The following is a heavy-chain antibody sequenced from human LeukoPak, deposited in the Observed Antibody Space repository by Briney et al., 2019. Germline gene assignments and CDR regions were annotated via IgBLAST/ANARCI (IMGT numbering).Heavy chain of an antibody. D-gene: IGHD5-12*01. CDR2: ISSSGSTI. CDR1: GFTFSSCE. J-gene: IGHJ6*03. Sequence: PGGSLRLSCAASGFTFSSCEMNWVRQAPGKGLEWVSYISSSGSTIYYADSVKGRFTISRDNAKNSLYLQMNSLRAEDTAVYYCARDRGGYDYRNYYYYYYMDVWGKGTTVTISS. V-gene: IGHV3-48*03. CDR3: ARDRGGYDYRNYYYYYYMDV.